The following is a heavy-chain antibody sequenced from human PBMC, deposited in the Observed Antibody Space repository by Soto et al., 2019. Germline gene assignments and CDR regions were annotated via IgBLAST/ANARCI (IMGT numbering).Heavy chain of an antibody. J-gene: IGHJ4*02. CDR3: ARAGTGGWELHLDY. V-gene: IGHV4-39*01. D-gene: IGHD1-26*01. Sequence: QLQLQESGPGLVKPSETLSLTCTVSGGSISSSSYYWGWIRQAPGKGLEWIGSIYYSGSTYYNPSLKSRVTISVDTSKNQFSLKLSSVTAADTAVYYCARAGTGGWELHLDYWGQGTLVTVSS. CDR2: IYYSGST. CDR1: GGSISSSSYY.